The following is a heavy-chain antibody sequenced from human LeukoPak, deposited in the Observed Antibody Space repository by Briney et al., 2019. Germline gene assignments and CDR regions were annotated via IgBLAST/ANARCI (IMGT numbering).Heavy chain of an antibody. CDR1: GFTFSSYG. J-gene: IGHJ4*02. D-gene: IGHD3-10*01. Sequence: PGGSLRLSCAASGFTFSSYGMHWVRQAPGKGLEWVAFIRYDGSNKYYADSVKGRFTISRDNSKNTLYLQMNSLRAEDTAVYYCADSRDGLLWFGEFSLDYWGQGTLVTVSS. CDR2: IRYDGSNK. V-gene: IGHV3-30*02. CDR3: ADSRDGLLWFGEFSLDY.